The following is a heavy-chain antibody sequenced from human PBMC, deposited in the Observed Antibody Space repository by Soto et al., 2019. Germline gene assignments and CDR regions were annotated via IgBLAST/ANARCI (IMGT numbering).Heavy chain of an antibody. D-gene: IGHD2-2*01. Sequence: GGSLRLSCAASKFTFSTYAMTWVRQAPGKGLEWVSDISGSGGTRYYADSVKGRFTISRDNSKGILYLQMNSLRADDTAVYYCAKDPYPVVVVPAANGMDVWGQGTTVTVSS. CDR3: AKDPYPVVVVPAANGMDV. CDR2: ISGSGGTR. J-gene: IGHJ6*02. CDR1: KFTFSTYA. V-gene: IGHV3-23*01.